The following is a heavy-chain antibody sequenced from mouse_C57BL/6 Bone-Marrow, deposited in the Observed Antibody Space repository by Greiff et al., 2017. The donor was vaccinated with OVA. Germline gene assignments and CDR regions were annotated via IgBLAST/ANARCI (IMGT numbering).Heavy chain of an antibody. D-gene: IGHD1-1*01. CDR3: TTTNYD. CDR1: GFNIKDDY. Sequence: EVQGVESGAELVRPGASVKLSCTASGFNIKDDYMHWVKQRPEQGLEWIGWIDPENGDTEYASKFQGKATITADTSSNTAYLQLSSLTSEDTAVYYCTTTNYDWGQGTLVTVSA. V-gene: IGHV14-4*01. CDR2: IDPENGDT. J-gene: IGHJ3*01.